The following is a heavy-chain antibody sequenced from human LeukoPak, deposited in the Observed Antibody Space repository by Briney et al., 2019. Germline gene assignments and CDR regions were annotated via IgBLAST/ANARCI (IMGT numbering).Heavy chain of an antibody. J-gene: IGHJ4*02. Sequence: PGGSLRLSCAASGFTVSNYAMNWVRQAPGKGLEWVSAISGSGGRTFYADSVKGRFTISRDNSKNTLYLQMNSLRAEDTAVYYCAKAGISSGTDYWGQGTLVTVSS. CDR2: ISGSGGRT. CDR1: GFTVSNYA. V-gene: IGHV3-23*01. CDR3: AKAGISSGTDY. D-gene: IGHD3-22*01.